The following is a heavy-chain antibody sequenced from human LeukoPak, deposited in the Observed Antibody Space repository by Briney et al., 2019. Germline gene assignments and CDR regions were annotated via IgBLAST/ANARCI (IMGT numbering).Heavy chain of an antibody. D-gene: IGHD6-19*01. CDR3: ARGQQWLFNNAFDI. J-gene: IGHJ3*02. CDR2: IYHSGST. CDR1: GYSISSGYY. V-gene: IGHV4-38-2*02. Sequence: PSETLSLTCTVSGYSISSGYYWGWIRQPPGKGLEWIGSIYHSGSTYYNPSLKSRVTISVDTSKNQLSLKLSSVTAADTAVYYCARGQQWLFNNAFDIWGQGTMVAVSS.